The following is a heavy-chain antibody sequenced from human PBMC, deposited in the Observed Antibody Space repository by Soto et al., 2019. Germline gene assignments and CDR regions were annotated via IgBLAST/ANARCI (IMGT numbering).Heavy chain of an antibody. CDR3: ARLNDYDFWSGYYPYRGYYFDY. V-gene: IGHV4-39*01. CDR1: GGSISSSSYY. D-gene: IGHD3-3*01. CDR2: IYYSGST. Sequence: PSETLSLTCTVSGGSISSSSYYWGWIRQPPGKGLEWIGSIYYSGSTYYNPSLKSRVTISVDTSKNQFSLKLSSVTAADTAVYYCARLNDYDFWSGYYPYRGYYFDYWGQGTLVTV. J-gene: IGHJ4*02.